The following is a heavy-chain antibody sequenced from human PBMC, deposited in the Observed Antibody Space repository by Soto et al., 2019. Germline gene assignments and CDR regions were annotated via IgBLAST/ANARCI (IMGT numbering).Heavy chain of an antibody. CDR2: VSYDGSDK. CDR1: GFTFSDYG. Sequence: QVQLVESGGGVVQPGRALRLSCAASGFTFSDYGMHWVRQAPGKGLEWVAVVSYDGSDKYYADSVKGRFTISRDNSKNTLYLQMNSLRADDTAVYYCEKDGDYGPTGDFWGQGTLVTVSS. D-gene: IGHD3-10*01. J-gene: IGHJ4*02. CDR3: EKDGDYGPTGDF. V-gene: IGHV3-30*18.